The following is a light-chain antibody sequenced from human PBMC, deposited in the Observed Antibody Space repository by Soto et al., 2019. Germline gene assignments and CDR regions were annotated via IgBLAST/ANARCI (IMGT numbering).Light chain of an antibody. V-gene: IGKV1-39*01. CDR2: GAS. CDR3: QQSYSTPHT. CDR1: QIISTY. J-gene: IGKJ2*01. Sequence: DIQMTQSPSSLAASVGDRVTISCRASQIISTYLNWYQQKPGQVPTLRIYGASSLQSGVPSRFSASGSGTDFTLSISSLQREDFATYYCQQSYSTPHTFGQGTKLEIK.